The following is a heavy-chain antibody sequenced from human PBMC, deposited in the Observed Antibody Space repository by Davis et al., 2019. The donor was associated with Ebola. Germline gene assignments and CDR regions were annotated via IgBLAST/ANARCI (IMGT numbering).Heavy chain of an antibody. V-gene: IGHV3-7*03. J-gene: IGHJ4*02. CDR3: AGFYSGSFFDY. D-gene: IGHD1-26*01. Sequence: ESVKGRFTISRDNAKNSLYLQMNSLRAEDTAVYYCAGFYSGSFFDYWGQGTLVTVSS.